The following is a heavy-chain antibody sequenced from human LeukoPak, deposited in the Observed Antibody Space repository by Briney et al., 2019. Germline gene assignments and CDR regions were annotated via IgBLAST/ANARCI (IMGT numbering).Heavy chain of an antibody. CDR1: GGSITNYY. CDR2: IYYSGST. V-gene: IGHV4-59*08. J-gene: IGHJ5*02. D-gene: IGHD2-2*02. CDR3: ARHPIYRNWFDP. Sequence: KPSETLSLTCTVSGGSITNYYWSWIRQPPGEGLEWIGYIYYSGSTNYNPSLKSQVTISVDTSKNQFSLKLSSVTAADTAVYYCARHPIYRNWFDPWGQRTLVTVSS.